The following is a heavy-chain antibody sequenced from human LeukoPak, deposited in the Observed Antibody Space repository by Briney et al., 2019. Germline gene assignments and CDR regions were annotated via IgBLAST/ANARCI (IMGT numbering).Heavy chain of an antibody. CDR2: ISDSGGST. Sequence: GGSLRLSCAASGFTFSSYAMSWARQAPGKGLEWVSAISDSGGSTYYADSVKGRLTIYRENSKNTLYLQMNSLRAEDTAVYYCAKDRAITIFGVVINYFDSWGQGTLVTVSS. CDR3: AKDRAITIFGVVINYFDS. CDR1: GFTFSSYA. V-gene: IGHV3-23*01. D-gene: IGHD3-3*01. J-gene: IGHJ4*02.